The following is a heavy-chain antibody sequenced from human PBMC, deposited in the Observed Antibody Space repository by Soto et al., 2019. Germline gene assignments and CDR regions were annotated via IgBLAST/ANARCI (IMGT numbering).Heavy chain of an antibody. V-gene: IGHV4-34*01. J-gene: IGHJ4*02. D-gene: IGHD3-22*01. CDR3: ARDNDSSGYYYYYFDY. CDR1: GGSFSGYY. CDR2: INHSGST. Sequence: SETLSLTCAVYGGSFSGYYWSWILQPPGKGLEWIGEINHSGSTNYNPSLKSRVTISVDTSKNQFSLKLSSVTAADTAVYYCARDNDSSGYYYYYFDYWGQGTLVTVSS.